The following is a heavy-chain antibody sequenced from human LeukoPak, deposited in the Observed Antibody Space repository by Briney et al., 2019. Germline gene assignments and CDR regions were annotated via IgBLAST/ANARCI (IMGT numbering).Heavy chain of an antibody. CDR2: XXXXGSEK. D-gene: IGHD1-26*01. V-gene: IGHV3-7*01. CDR1: XXXFSSXX. J-gene: IGHJ4*02. CDR3: ARGDCGGSYYCTAGIVFDY. Sequence: SGGSLRLSCAASXXXFSSXXMSWVRXXXXXXXXXXXNXXXXGSEKYYVDSVKGRFTISRDNAKNSLYLQMNSLRAEDTAVYYCARGDCGGSYYCTAGIVFDYWGQGTLVTVSS.